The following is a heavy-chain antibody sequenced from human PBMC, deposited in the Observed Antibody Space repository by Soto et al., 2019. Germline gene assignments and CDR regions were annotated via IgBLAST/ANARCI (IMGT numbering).Heavy chain of an antibody. J-gene: IGHJ3*02. V-gene: IGHV1-69*04. D-gene: IGHD6-13*01. Sequence: SVKVSCKASGGTFSSYTISWVRQAPGQGLEWMGRIIPILGIANYAQKFQGRVTITADKSTSTAYMELSSLRSEDTAVYYCARDLGVAAAGTAEAFDIWGQGTMVTVS. CDR3: ARDLGVAAAGTAEAFDI. CDR1: GGTFSSYT. CDR2: IIPILGIA.